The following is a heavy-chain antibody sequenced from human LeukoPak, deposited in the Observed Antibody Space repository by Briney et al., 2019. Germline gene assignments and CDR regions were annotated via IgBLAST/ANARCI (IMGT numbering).Heavy chain of an antibody. CDR2: INDDGSAT. Sequence: PGGSLRLSCAASGFTFSSYAMSWVRQAPGKGLVWVSGINDDGSATYYVDSVKGRFTISRDNAKNTLSLQMNSLRAEDTAVYYCASLTYGPDYWGQGTLVTVSS. CDR3: ASLTYGPDY. V-gene: IGHV3-74*01. CDR1: GFTFSSYA. D-gene: IGHD3-10*01. J-gene: IGHJ4*02.